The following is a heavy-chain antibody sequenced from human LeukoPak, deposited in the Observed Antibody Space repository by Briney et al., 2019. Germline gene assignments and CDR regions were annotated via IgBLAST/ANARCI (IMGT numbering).Heavy chain of an antibody. V-gene: IGHV4-59*01. J-gene: IGHJ3*02. CDR2: FYYSGST. Sequence: SETLSLTCTVSGDSISPYYWSWIRQPPGKGLEWIGYFYYSGSTNYNPSLKSRVTISVDTSKNQFSLKLSSVTAADTAVYYCARGLRPRTFDIWGQGTMVTVSS. D-gene: IGHD4-17*01. CDR1: GDSISPYY. CDR3: ARGLRPRTFDI.